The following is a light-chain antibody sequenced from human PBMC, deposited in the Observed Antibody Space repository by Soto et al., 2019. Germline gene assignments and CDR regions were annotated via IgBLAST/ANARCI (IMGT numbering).Light chain of an antibody. V-gene: IGLV2-23*02. Sequence: LTQPASVSGSPGQSITISCTGTSSDFGNYNLVSWYQQHPGKVPKLILFEVSKRPSGVSGRFSGSKSGNTASLTISGLQAEDEADYYCCSFTSSNTHVFGTGTKVTVL. CDR3: CSFTSSNTHV. CDR1: SSDFGNYNL. J-gene: IGLJ1*01. CDR2: EVS.